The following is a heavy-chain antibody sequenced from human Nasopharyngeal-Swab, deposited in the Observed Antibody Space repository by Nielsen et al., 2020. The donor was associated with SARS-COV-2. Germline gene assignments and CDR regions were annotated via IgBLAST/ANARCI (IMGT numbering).Heavy chain of an antibody. Sequence: SCAASGFTFSNAWMSWVRQAPGKGQEWVGRIKSKTDGGTTDYAAPVKGRFTISRDDSKNTLYLQMNSLKTEDTAVYYCTTVRGWYLRPDYYYYYYMDVWGKGTTVTVSS. CDR3: TTVRGWYLRPDYYYYYYMDV. J-gene: IGHJ6*03. CDR2: IKSKTDGGTT. V-gene: IGHV3-15*01. D-gene: IGHD6-19*01. CDR1: GFTFSNAW.